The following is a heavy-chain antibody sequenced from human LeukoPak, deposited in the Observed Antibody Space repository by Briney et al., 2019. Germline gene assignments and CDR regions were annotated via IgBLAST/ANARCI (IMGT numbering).Heavy chain of an antibody. Sequence: ATVKVSCKASGYTFTDYYMHWVRQAPGQGFEWMGWINPNDGDTNYAQKFQGRVTMTRDTSISTAHMEVSRLRSDDTAVYYCARANFLYCSSSTCLFDYWGQGTLVTVSS. CDR1: GYTFTDYY. CDR2: INPNDGDT. V-gene: IGHV1-2*02. D-gene: IGHD2-2*01. J-gene: IGHJ4*02. CDR3: ARANFLYCSSSTCLFDY.